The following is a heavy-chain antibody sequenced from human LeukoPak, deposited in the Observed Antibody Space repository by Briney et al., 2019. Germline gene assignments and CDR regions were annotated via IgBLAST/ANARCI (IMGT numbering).Heavy chain of an antibody. CDR3: ARDLTAMRGFCSY. J-gene: IGHJ4*02. Sequence: ASVKVSCKASGGTFSSYAISWVRQAPGQGLEWMGRIIPIFGIANYAQKFQGRVTITADESTSTAYMELSSLRSEDTAVYYCARDLTAMRGFCSYWGQGTLVTVSS. CDR1: GGTFSSYA. V-gene: IGHV1-69*15. CDR2: IIPIFGIA. D-gene: IGHD5-18*01.